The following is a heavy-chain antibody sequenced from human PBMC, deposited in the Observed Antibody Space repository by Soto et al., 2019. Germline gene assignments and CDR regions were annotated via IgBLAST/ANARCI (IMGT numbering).Heavy chain of an antibody. CDR3: ARGRLIVATGGYNWFDP. Sequence: PSETLALTSTVSGGSIRSGDYYWSWIRQPPGKGLEWIGYIYYSGSTYYNPSLKSRVTISVDTSKNQFSLKLSSVTAADTAVYYCARGRLIVATGGYNWFDPWGQGTLVTVSS. CDR1: GGSIRSGDYY. D-gene: IGHD5-12*01. J-gene: IGHJ5*02. V-gene: IGHV4-30-4*01. CDR2: IYYSGST.